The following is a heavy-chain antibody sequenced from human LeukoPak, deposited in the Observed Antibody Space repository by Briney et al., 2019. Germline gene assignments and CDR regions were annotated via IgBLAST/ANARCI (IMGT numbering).Heavy chain of an antibody. D-gene: IGHD3-22*01. Sequence: GASVKVSRKTSGYTFSSYGISWVRQAPGQGLEWMGWISGHTGNTNYAQKFQGRITMTTDTSTSTTYMEVKSLRSDDTAVYYCARDRPRELYYYDPGDAFDIWGQGTMVTVSS. CDR3: ARDRPRELYYYDPGDAFDI. CDR2: ISGHTGNT. CDR1: GYTFSSYG. J-gene: IGHJ3*02. V-gene: IGHV1-18*01.